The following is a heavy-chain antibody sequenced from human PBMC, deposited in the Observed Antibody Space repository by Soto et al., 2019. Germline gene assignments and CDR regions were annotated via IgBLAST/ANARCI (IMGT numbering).Heavy chain of an antibody. V-gene: IGHV3-21*02. CDR3: ARGPLYYFYY. CDR2: ISSRSTNT. J-gene: IGHJ4*02. CDR1: GFTFSSYT. Sequence: EVQLVESGGGLVKPGGSLRLSCEDSGFTFSSYTMNWVRRAPGKGLEWVSSISSRSTNTHYADSVRGRFTISRDNAKRSLYLQMNSLRAEDTAVYYCARGPLYYFYYWGQGTLVTVSS.